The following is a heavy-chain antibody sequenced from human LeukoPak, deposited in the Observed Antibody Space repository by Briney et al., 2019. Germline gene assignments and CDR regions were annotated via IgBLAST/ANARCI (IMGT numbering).Heavy chain of an antibody. Sequence: GGSLRLSCAASGFTFSSYSMNWVRQAPGKGLEWVSYISSSSSTIYYADSVKGRFTISRDNAKNSLYLQMNSLGAEDTAVYYCARDPPGDCSSTSCYGNYWGQGTLVTVSS. J-gene: IGHJ4*02. CDR2: ISSSSSTI. CDR3: ARDPPGDCSSTSCYGNY. V-gene: IGHV3-48*01. CDR1: GFTFSSYS. D-gene: IGHD2-2*01.